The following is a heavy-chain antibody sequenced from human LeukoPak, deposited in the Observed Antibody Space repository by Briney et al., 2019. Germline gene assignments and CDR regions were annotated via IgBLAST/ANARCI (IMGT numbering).Heavy chain of an antibody. J-gene: IGHJ4*02. CDR1: GFTFSYYA. Sequence: PGGSLRLSCAASGFTFSYYAMNWVRQAPGKGLEWVSSISTRSTYIYYADSLKGRFTISRDNSKNTLYLQMNSLRAEDTAVYYCAKSSMITFGGVIVQFDYWGQGTLVTVSS. D-gene: IGHD3-16*02. V-gene: IGHV3-21*04. CDR2: ISTRSTYI. CDR3: AKSSMITFGGVIVQFDY.